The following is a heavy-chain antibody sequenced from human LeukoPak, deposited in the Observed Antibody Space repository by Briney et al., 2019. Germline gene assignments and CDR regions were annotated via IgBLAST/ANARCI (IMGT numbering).Heavy chain of an antibody. CDR3: AREHSSSWYDNLDYNWIDP. D-gene: IGHD6-13*01. CDR1: GDSITSSSFH. V-gene: IGHV4-39*07. J-gene: IGHJ5*02. Sequence: KPSETLSLTCSVSGDSITSSSFHWGWIRQPPGKGLEWIGSIYYSGSTYYNPSLKSRVTISVDTSKNQFSLKLSSVTAADTAVYYCAREHSSSWYDNLDYNWIDPWGQGTLVTVSS. CDR2: IYYSGST.